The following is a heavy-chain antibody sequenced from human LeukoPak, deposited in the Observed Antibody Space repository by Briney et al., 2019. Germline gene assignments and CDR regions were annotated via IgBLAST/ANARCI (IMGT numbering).Heavy chain of an antibody. CDR1: GGSFSGYY. CDR3: GRYLSFFYGSGSYPQCSDP. Sequence: SETLSLTCAVYGGSFSGYYWSWIRQPPGKGLEWIGEIDHSGSTNYNPSLKSRVTISVDTSKNQFSLKLSSVTAADTAVYYCGRYLSFFYGSGSYPQCSDPWGQGTLVTFTS. V-gene: IGHV4-34*01. J-gene: IGHJ5*02. D-gene: IGHD3-10*01. CDR2: IDHSGST.